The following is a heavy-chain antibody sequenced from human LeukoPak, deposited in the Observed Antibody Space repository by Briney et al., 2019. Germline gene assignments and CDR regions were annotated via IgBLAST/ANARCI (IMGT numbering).Heavy chain of an antibody. Sequence: PSETLSLTCTVSSGSIRSYYYSWIRQPPGEGLEWIGYIYYSGSTNYNPSLKSRVTISVDTSKNQFSLKLSSVAAADTAVYYCASHTYYYDSSGYYARPVWGQGTTVTVSS. J-gene: IGHJ6*02. CDR3: ASHTYYYDSSGYYARPV. V-gene: IGHV4-59*01. CDR1: SGSIRSYY. CDR2: IYYSGST. D-gene: IGHD3-22*01.